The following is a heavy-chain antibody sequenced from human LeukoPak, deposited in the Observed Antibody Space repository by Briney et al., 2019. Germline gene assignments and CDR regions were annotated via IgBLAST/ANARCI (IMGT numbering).Heavy chain of an antibody. CDR1: GYTFTDYY. J-gene: IGHJ4*02. CDR2: INPTSGAT. D-gene: IGHD1-1*01. CDR3: ARDRNWSGGSY. V-gene: IGHV1-2*06. Sequence: ASVKVSCKASGYTFTDYYIHWVRQAPAQGLYGLVRINPTSGATKYAQKFQGRVTMTRDTSISTAYMELRRLEYDDTAVYYCARDRNWSGGSYWGQGTLVTVSS.